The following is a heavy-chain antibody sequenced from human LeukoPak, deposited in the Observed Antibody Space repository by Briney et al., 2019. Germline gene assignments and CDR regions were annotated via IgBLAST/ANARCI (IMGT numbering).Heavy chain of an antibody. CDR3: ARIFIRNGYSSYFDC. CDR1: GFSIGSGHY. J-gene: IGHJ4*02. CDR2: VYQSGTT. D-gene: IGHD5-18*01. Sequence: NPSETLSLTCTVSGFSIGSGHYWGWVRQPPGAGLEWIGSVYQSGTTYYNPSLKSRVTTSVDMSKNQFSLRLRPVTAADTAVYYCARIFIRNGYSSYFDCWGQGTLVTVSS. V-gene: IGHV4-38-2*02.